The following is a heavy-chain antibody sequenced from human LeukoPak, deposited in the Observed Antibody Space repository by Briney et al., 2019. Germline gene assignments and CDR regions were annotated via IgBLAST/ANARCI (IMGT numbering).Heavy chain of an antibody. V-gene: IGHV3-7*03. Sequence: GGSLRLAWAASGFTFSSYWMSWVRQAPGKGLELLANIKQDGSEKDYVDSVKGRFTISRDNAKNSLDVQMNSLRAEDTAVYYCAREIAAAGPFDYWGQGTLVTV. J-gene: IGHJ4*02. CDR2: IKQDGSEK. CDR3: AREIAAAGPFDY. CDR1: GFTFSSYW. D-gene: IGHD6-13*01.